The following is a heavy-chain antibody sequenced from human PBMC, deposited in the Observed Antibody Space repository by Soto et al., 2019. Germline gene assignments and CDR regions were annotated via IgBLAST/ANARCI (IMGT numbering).Heavy chain of an antibody. CDR1: GGSIRSYY. V-gene: IGHV4-59*01. Sequence: SETLSLTCTVSGGSIRSYYWSWIRQPPGKGLEWIGYIYYSGSTNYNPSLKSRVTISVDTSKNHVSLKLSSVTAADTAVYYCALIEVAGNWFDPWGQGTLVTVSS. CDR2: IYYSGST. CDR3: ALIEVAGNWFDP. D-gene: IGHD6-19*01. J-gene: IGHJ5*02.